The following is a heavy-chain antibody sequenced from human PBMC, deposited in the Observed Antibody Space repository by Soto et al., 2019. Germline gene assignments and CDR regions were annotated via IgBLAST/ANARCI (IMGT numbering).Heavy chain of an antibody. CDR2: IYYSGST. Sequence: SETLSLTCTVSGGSISSYYWSWIRQPPGKGLEWIGYIYYSGSTNYNPSLKSRVTISVDTSKNQFSLKLSSVTAADTAVYYCERGRIFYGMDVWGQGTTVTVSS. CDR1: GGSISSYY. D-gene: IGHD2-21*01. CDR3: ERGRIFYGMDV. J-gene: IGHJ6*02. V-gene: IGHV4-59*01.